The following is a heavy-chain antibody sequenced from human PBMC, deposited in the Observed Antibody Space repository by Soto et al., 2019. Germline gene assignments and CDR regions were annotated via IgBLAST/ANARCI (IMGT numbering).Heavy chain of an antibody. V-gene: IGHV3-23*01. D-gene: IGHD6-19*01. J-gene: IGHJ4*02. CDR2: ISGSGGST. Sequence: PGGSLRLSCAASGFTFSSYAMSWVRQAPGKGLEWVSAISGSGGSTYYADSVKGRFTISRDNSKNTLYLQMNSLRAEDTAVYYCAKGGQWLVRAIRYFDYWGQGTLVTVSS. CDR3: AKGGQWLVRAIRYFDY. CDR1: GFTFSSYA.